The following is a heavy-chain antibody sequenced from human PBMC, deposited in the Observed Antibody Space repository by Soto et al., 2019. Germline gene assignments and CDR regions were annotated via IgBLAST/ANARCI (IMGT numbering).Heavy chain of an antibody. V-gene: IGHV3-23*01. Sequence: EVQLLESGGGLVQPGGSLRLSCAASTFIFSSYAMSWVRQAPGKGLEWVATISGSGASTYYADSVKGRFTISRDNSKNTLYLQMNSLRADDTAVYYCASGVTLVRGAPYFCSLDVWGKGATVTVSS. J-gene: IGHJ6*03. CDR1: TFIFSSYA. CDR2: ISGSGAST. D-gene: IGHD3-10*01. CDR3: ASGVTLVRGAPYFCSLDV.